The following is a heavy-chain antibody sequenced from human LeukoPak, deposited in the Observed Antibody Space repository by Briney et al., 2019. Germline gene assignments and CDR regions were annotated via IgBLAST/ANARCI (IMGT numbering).Heavy chain of an antibody. Sequence: GGSLRLSCAASGFTFSSYGMHWVRQAPGKGLEWVAVIWYDGSNKYYADSVKGRFTISRDNSKNTLYLQMNSLRAEDTAVYYCARDLIAAAGTSWGQGTLVTVSP. V-gene: IGHV3-33*01. J-gene: IGHJ5*02. CDR1: GFTFSSYG. D-gene: IGHD6-13*01. CDR3: ARDLIAAAGTS. CDR2: IWYDGSNK.